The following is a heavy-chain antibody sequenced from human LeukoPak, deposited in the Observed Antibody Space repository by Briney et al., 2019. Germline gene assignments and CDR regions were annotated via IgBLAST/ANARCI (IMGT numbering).Heavy chain of an antibody. J-gene: IGHJ6*03. CDR1: GFTFSSYA. Sequence: GGSLRLSCAASGFTFSSYAMSWVRQAPGKGLEWVSAISGSGGSTYYADSVKGRFTISRDNSKNTLYLQMNSLRAEDTAVYYCARGKNYGSGMWRYYYYYYMDVWGKGTTVTISS. V-gene: IGHV3-23*01. D-gene: IGHD3-10*01. CDR3: ARGKNYGSGMWRYYYYYYMDV. CDR2: ISGSGGST.